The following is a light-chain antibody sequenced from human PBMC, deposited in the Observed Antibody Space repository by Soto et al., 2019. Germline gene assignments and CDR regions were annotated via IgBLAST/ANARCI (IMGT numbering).Light chain of an antibody. J-gene: IGLJ1*01. Sequence: QSALTQAPSASETPGQRVTISCSGGSSNIGRNTVNWYQQLPGTAPKLLIYRNNRRPSGVPDRFSVSKSGTSASLAISGLQSEDEADYYCAALDDGLTDYVFGTGTKLTVL. CDR1: SSNIGRNT. V-gene: IGLV1-44*01. CDR2: RNN. CDR3: AALDDGLTDYV.